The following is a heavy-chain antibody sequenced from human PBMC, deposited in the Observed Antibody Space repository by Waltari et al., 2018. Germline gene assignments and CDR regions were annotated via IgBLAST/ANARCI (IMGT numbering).Heavy chain of an antibody. J-gene: IGHJ6*03. Sequence: QVQLQESGPGLVKPSQTLSLTCTVSGGSISSGGYYWSWIRKHPGKGLEWIGYIYYSGSTYYNPSLKSRVTISVDTSKNQFSLKLSSVTAADTAVYYCARDLAVAGSWGDYYYYMDVWGKGTTVTVSS. V-gene: IGHV4-31*03. CDR2: IYYSGST. CDR1: GGSISSGGYY. D-gene: IGHD6-19*01. CDR3: ARDLAVAGSWGDYYYYMDV.